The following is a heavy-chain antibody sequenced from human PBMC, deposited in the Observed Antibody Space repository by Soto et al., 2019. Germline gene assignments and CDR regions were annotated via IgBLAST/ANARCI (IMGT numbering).Heavy chain of an antibody. CDR2: INPNSGGT. D-gene: IGHD6-13*01. Sequence: XSVKVSCKASGYTFTCYYMHWVRQAPGQGLEWMGWINPNSGGTNYAQKFQGRVTMTRDTSISTAYMELSRLRSDDTAVYYCARIKTPGIAAAGSHGMDVWGQGTTVTVSS. CDR1: GYTFTCYY. V-gene: IGHV1-2*02. CDR3: ARIKTPGIAAAGSHGMDV. J-gene: IGHJ6*02.